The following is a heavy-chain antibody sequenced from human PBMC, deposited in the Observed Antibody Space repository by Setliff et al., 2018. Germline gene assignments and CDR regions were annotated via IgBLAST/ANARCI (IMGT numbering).Heavy chain of an antibody. CDR1: GFTFSSYA. CDR2: INHSGST. D-gene: IGHD6-13*01. CDR3: SRGLLAAALYYFDY. J-gene: IGHJ4*02. V-gene: IGHV4-34*08. Sequence: LRLSCAASGFTFSSYAMSWVRQAPGKGLEWIGEINHSGSTNYNPSLKSRVTISVDTSKNQFSLKLSSVTAADTAVYYFSRGLLAAALYYFDYWGQGTLVTVSS.